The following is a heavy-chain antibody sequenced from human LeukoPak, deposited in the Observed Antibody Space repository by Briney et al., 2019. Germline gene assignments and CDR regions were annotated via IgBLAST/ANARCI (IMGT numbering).Heavy chain of an antibody. Sequence: PGGSLRLSCAASGFTFNTYTMNWGRQAPGKGLELLSYINTKSKSIYYADSVKGRFTISRDNAKNSLYLQMNSLRAEDTDLYYCVRDQNWAFDYWGQGTLVTVPS. CDR1: GFTFNTYT. D-gene: IGHD7-27*01. CDR2: INTKSKSI. J-gene: IGHJ4*02. V-gene: IGHV3-48*01. CDR3: VRDQNWAFDY.